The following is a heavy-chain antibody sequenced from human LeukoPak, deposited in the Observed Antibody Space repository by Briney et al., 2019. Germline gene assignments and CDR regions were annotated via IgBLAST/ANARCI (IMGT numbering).Heavy chain of an antibody. Sequence: ASVKVSCKASGYTFTSYAISWVRQAPGQGLEWMGWINTNTGNPTYAQGFTGRFVFSLDTSVSTAYLQISSLKAEDTAVYYCARDGLPGRYYYDSSGYYYEPPTNFDYWGQGTLVTVSS. J-gene: IGHJ4*02. CDR2: INTNTGNP. V-gene: IGHV7-4-1*02. D-gene: IGHD3-22*01. CDR1: GYTFTSYA. CDR3: ARDGLPGRYYYDSSGYYYEPPTNFDY.